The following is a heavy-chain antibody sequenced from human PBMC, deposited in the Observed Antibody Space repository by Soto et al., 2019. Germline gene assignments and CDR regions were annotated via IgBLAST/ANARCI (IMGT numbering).Heavy chain of an antibody. CDR3: ARVYGGGSYYYYGMDV. D-gene: IGHD3-16*01. CDR2: IIPIVGTT. Sequence: QVQLVQSGAEVKKPGSSVKVSCKASGGTFSSSALSWVRLAPGHGLEWMGGIIPIVGTTNYAQKFQGRVTMTADGSTSTAYMELSSLRSEDTAVYYCARVYGGGSYYYYGMDVWGQGTTVTVSS. CDR1: GGTFSSSA. V-gene: IGHV1-69*12. J-gene: IGHJ6*02.